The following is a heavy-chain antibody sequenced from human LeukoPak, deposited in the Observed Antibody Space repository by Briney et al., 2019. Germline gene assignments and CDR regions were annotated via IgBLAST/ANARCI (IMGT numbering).Heavy chain of an antibody. J-gene: IGHJ4*02. CDR3: ARDDGSATMGFDS. CDR2: VIPILGTT. CDR1: GSTFSRSA. V-gene: IGHV1-69*05. Sequence: SVKVSCTASGSTFSRSAISWVRQAPGQGLQWMGGVIPILGTTNYAQRFQDRVSITTDDSTSTSYMEFRSLRSVDTAVYYCARDDGSATMGFDSWGQGTLVTVSS. D-gene: IGHD1-26*01.